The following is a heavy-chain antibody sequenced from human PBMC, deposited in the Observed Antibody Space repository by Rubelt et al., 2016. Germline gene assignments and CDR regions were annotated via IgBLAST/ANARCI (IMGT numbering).Heavy chain of an antibody. CDR2: IYPGDSDT. CDR3: ASRITGTYAFDI. Sequence: MGIIYPGDSDTRYSPSFQGQVTISADKSISTAYLQWSSLKASDTAMYYCASRITGTYAFDIWGQGTMVTVSS. D-gene: IGHD1-20*01. V-gene: IGHV5-51*01. J-gene: IGHJ3*02.